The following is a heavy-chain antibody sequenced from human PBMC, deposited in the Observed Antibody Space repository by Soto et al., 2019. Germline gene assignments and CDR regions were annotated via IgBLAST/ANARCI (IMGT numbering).Heavy chain of an antibody. CDR2: IYSGGST. J-gene: IGHJ4*02. D-gene: IGHD2-21*02. V-gene: IGHV3-66*02. Sequence: GGSLRLSCAASGFTVSSNYMSWVRQAPGKGLEWVSVIYSGGSTYYADSVKGRFTISRDNSKNTLYLQMNSLRAEDTAVYYCARGWVVVTAIGRGYYFDYWGQGTLVTVSS. CDR3: ARGWVVVTAIGRGYYFDY. CDR1: GFTVSSNY.